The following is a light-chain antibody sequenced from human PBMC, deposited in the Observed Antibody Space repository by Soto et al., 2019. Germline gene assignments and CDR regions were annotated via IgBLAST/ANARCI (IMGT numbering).Light chain of an antibody. CDR1: SSDVGGYNH. V-gene: IGLV2-14*03. CDR2: DVT. Sequence: QSVLTQPASVSGYPGQSITISCTGTSSDVGGYNHVSWYQQHPGKAPKLMIYDVTDRPSGVSNRFSGSKSGNTASLAISGLQAEDEADYYCNSYTSTNTLVFGGGTKLTVL. CDR3: NSYTSTNTLV. J-gene: IGLJ2*01.